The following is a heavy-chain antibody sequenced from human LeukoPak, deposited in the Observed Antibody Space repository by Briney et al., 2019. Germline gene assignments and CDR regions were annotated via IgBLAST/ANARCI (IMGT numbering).Heavy chain of an antibody. CDR1: GYSFPTYW. D-gene: IGHD2-2*01. V-gene: IGHV5-51*01. CDR3: ARVCCTSTSSFDP. CDR2: IYPGDSTT. J-gene: IGHJ5*02. Sequence: GKSLKISCKGSGYSFPTYWIGWVRQLPGKGLEWMGSIYPGDSTTRYSPSFQGQVTVSVDKSIDTAYLQWSSLKASDSAMYYCARVCCTSTSSFDPWGQGTLVTVSS.